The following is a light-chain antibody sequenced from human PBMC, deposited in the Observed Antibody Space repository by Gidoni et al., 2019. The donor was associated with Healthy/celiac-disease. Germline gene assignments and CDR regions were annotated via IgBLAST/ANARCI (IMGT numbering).Light chain of an antibody. V-gene: IGKV1-39*01. CDR1: QSISSY. J-gene: IGKJ2*01. CDR3: QQSYSTPPYT. Sequence: DIQMTQSPSSLSASVGDRVTITCRASQSISSYLNWYQQKPGQAPKLMIYAASSLQSGVPSRFSGSGSWTDFTLTISILQPEDFATYYCQQSYSTPPYTFGQGTKLEIK. CDR2: AAS.